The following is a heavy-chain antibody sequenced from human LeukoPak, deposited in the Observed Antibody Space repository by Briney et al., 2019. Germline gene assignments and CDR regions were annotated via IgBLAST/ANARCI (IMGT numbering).Heavy chain of an antibody. J-gene: IGHJ4*02. CDR2: INPNSGVT. V-gene: IGHV1-2*02. CDR3: ARDYATVVGTDY. CDR1: GYTFTGHY. Sequence: ASVKVSCKASGYTFTGHYMHWVRQAPGQGPEWMGWINPNSGVTDYAQKFQGRVTMTSGTSITTAYMEPSRLRYDDTAVYYCARDYATVVGTDYWGQGTLVTVSS. D-gene: IGHD2-15*01.